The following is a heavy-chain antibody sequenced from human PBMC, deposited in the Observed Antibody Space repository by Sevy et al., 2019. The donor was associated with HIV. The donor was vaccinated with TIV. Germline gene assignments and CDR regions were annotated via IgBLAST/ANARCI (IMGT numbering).Heavy chain of an antibody. Sequence: GGSLRLSCAASGFTFDDYGMSWVRQAPGKGLEWVSGINWNGGSTGYADSVKGRFTISRGNAKNSLYLQVNSMRAEDTDLDYCAGHGYGDGYHALLDYYYGMDVWGQGTTVTVSS. CDR3: AGHGYGDGYHALLDYYYGMDV. CDR2: INWNGGST. V-gene: IGHV3-20*04. CDR1: GFTFDDYG. D-gene: IGHD5-18*01. J-gene: IGHJ6*02.